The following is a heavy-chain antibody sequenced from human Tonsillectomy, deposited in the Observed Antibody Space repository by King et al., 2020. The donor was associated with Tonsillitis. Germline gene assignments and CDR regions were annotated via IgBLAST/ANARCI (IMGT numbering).Heavy chain of an antibody. CDR3: ARDSPLARGLIDR. CDR2: IKAKSGGGTT. V-gene: IGHV3-15*01. J-gene: IGHJ4*02. CDR1: GFSFSNAW. Sequence: VQLVESGGGLVKPGESLRLSCTASGFSFSNAWMNWVRQAPGKGLEWVGRIKAKSGGGTTDYAAPVKGRFNISRDDSKNTLYLEMHSLKSEDTAVYFCARDSPLARGLIDRWGQGSLVTVSS. D-gene: IGHD3-10*01.